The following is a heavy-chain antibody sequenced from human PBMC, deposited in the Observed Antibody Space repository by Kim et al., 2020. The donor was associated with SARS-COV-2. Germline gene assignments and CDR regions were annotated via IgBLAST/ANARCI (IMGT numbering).Heavy chain of an antibody. J-gene: IGHJ6*02. CDR3: TTISEVRSGWYGHYYYYGMDV. D-gene: IGHD6-19*01. V-gene: IGHV3-15*01. Sequence: GGSLRLSCAASGFTFSNAWMSWVRQAPGKGLEWVGRIKSKTDGGTTDYAAPVKGRFTISRDDSKNTLYLQMNSLKTEDTAVYYCTTISEVRSGWYGHYYYYGMDVWGQGTTVTVSS. CDR2: IKSKTDGGTT. CDR1: GFTFSNAW.